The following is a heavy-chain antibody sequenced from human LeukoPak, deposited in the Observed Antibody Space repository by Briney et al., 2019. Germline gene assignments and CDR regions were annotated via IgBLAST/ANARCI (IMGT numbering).Heavy chain of an antibody. CDR2: IYHSGST. CDR3: TRDRNDIYYYYYMDV. D-gene: IGHD1-1*01. J-gene: IGHJ6*03. CDR1: GYSISGDYY. V-gene: IGHV4-38-2*02. Sequence: PSETLSLTCTVSGYSISGDYYWGWIRQPPGKGLEWIGSIYHSGSTYYNPSLKGRVTISVDTSKKQFSLKLSSVTAADTAVYYCTRDRNDIYYYYYMDVWGKGTTVTVSS.